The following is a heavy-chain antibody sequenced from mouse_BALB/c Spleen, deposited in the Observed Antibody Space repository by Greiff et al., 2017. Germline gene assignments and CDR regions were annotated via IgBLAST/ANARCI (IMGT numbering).Heavy chain of an antibody. Sequence: QVHVKQSGPQLVRPGASVKISCKASGYSFTSYWMHWVKQRPGQGLEWIGMIDPSDSETRLNQKFKDKATLTVDKSSSTAYMQLSSPTSEDSAVYYCARHLFAYWGQGTLVTVSA. CDR2: IDPSDSET. J-gene: IGHJ3*01. CDR3: ARHLFAY. V-gene: IGHV1S127*01. CDR1: GYSFTSYW.